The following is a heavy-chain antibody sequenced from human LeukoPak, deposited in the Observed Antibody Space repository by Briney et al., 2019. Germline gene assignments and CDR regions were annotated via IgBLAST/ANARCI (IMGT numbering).Heavy chain of an antibody. D-gene: IGHD3-10*01. J-gene: IGHJ3*02. CDR1: GFTFSSYA. CDR3: ARDRPGSYLDAFDI. CDR2: IYYSGST. Sequence: GSLRLSCAASGFTFSSYAMSWVRQAPGKRLEWIGYIYYSGSTNYNPSLKSRVTISVDTSKNQFSLKLSSVTAADTAVYYCARDRPGSYLDAFDIWGQGTMVTVSS. V-gene: IGHV4-59*01.